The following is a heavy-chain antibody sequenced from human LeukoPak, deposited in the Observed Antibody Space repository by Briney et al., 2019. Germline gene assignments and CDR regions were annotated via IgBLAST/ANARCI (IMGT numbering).Heavy chain of an antibody. CDR3: ARMAARLGYNWLDP. J-gene: IGHJ5*02. Sequence: SETLSLTCTVSGGSISSYYWSWIRQPAGKGLEWIGRIYTSGSTNYNPSLKSRVTMSVDTSKNQFSLKLSSVTAADTAVYYCARMAARLGYNWLDPWGQGTLVTVSS. V-gene: IGHV4-4*07. D-gene: IGHD6-6*01. CDR1: GGSISSYY. CDR2: IYTSGST.